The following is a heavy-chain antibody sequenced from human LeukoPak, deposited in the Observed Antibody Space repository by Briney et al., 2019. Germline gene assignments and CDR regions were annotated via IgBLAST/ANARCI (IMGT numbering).Heavy chain of an antibody. J-gene: IGHJ4*02. CDR3: FCSEAGTNFDY. CDR1: GYTFTSHD. Sequence: ASVKVSCKASGYTFTSHDINWVRQATGQGLEWMGWINPNSGGTNYAQKFQGGVTMTRDTSISTAYMELSRLRSDDTAVYYCFCSEAGTNFDYWGQGTLVTVSS. D-gene: IGHD6-19*01. V-gene: IGHV1-2*02. CDR2: INPNSGGT.